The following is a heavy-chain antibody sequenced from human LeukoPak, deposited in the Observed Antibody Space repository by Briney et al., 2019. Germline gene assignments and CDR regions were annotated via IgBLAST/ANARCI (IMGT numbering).Heavy chain of an antibody. J-gene: IGHJ4*02. CDR1: GFTFSNAW. Sequence: GGSLRLSCAASGFTFSNAWMSWVRQAPGKGLEWVGRIKSKTDGGTTDYAAPVKGRFTISRDDSKNTLYLQMNSLKTEDTAVYYCTTEYYYDSSGYSAGDYWGQGTLVTVSS. CDR2: IKSKTDGGTT. D-gene: IGHD3-22*01. V-gene: IGHV3-15*01. CDR3: TTEYYYDSSGYSAGDY.